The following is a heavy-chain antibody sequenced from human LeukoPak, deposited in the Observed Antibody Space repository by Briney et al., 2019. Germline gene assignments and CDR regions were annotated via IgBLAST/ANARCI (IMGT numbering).Heavy chain of an antibody. Sequence: GASVKVSCKASGYTFTGYYMHWVRQAPGQGLEWMGWINPNSGGTNYAQKLQGRVTMTTDTSTSTAYMELRSLRSDDTAVYYCARESYYDFWSGYYAFDYWGQGTLVTVSS. CDR3: ARESYYDFWSGYYAFDY. V-gene: IGHV1-2*02. CDR1: GYTFTGYY. D-gene: IGHD3-3*01. J-gene: IGHJ4*02. CDR2: INPNSGGT.